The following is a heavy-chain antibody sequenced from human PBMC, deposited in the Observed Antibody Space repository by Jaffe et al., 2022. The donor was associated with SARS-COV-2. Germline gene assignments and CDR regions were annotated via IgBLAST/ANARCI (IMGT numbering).Heavy chain of an antibody. CDR1: GFTFSDYY. D-gene: IGHD5-12*01. CDR2: ISSSGSAK. J-gene: IGHJ4*02. V-gene: IGHV3-11*01. Sequence: QVHLVESGGGLVKPGGSLRLSCAASGFTFSDYYMSWIRQAPGKGLEWVSYISSSGSAKYYADSVKGRFTISRDNAKNSLYLQLNSLRPEDTAVYYCARDGYSAHPIDYWGQGTLVTVSS. CDR3: ARDGYSAHPIDY.